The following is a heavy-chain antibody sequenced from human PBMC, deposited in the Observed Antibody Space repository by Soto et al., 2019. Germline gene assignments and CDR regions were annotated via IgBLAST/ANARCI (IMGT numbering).Heavy chain of an antibody. V-gene: IGHV4-59*01. Sequence: PSETLSLTCTVSGGSISSYYWSWIRQPPGKGLEWIGYIYYSGSTNYNPSLKSRVTISVDTSKNQFSLKLSSVTAADTAVYYCARARPYYSLYYSGMDVWGQGTTVTVSS. CDR2: IYYSGST. CDR3: ARARPYYSLYYSGMDV. D-gene: IGHD4-4*01. CDR1: GGSISSYY. J-gene: IGHJ6*02.